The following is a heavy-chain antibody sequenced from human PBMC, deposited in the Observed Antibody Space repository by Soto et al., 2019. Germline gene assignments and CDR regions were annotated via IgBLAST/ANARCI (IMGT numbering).Heavy chain of an antibody. CDR3: AGLGRDTGNRYWVAY. D-gene: IGHD1-26*01. CDR1: GFTFSAYA. CDR2: ISYDGRKT. Sequence: QVQLVESGGGVVQPGRSLRLSCAASGFTFSAYAMHWVRQAPGKGLEWVAVISYDGRKTYYTDSMKGRFTISRDNSKDTLYLQMNSLRAEDTDVYVCAGLGRDTGNRYWVAYWGQGTVVPVSS. J-gene: IGHJ4*02. V-gene: IGHV3-30*04.